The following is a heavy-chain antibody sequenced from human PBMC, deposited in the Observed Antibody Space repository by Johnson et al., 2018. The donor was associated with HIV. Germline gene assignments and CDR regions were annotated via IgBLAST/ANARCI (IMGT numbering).Heavy chain of an antibody. CDR3: AKEVGWLVDAFDI. CDR1: GFTFSSYW. J-gene: IGHJ3*02. CDR2: IKQDGSEK. V-gene: IGHV3-7*03. D-gene: IGHD6-19*01. Sequence: VQLVESGGGLVQPGGSLRLSCAASGFTFSSYWMSWVRQAPGKGLEWVANIKQDGSEKYYVDSVKGRFTISRDNAKNSLYLQMNSLRAEDTAVYYCAKEVGWLVDAFDIWGQGTMVTVSS.